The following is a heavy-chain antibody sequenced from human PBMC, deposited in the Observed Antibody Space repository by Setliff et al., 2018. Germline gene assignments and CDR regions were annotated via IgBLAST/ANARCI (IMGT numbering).Heavy chain of an antibody. V-gene: IGHV4-39*07. D-gene: IGHD3-16*01. CDR1: GLSLSSTTYY. Sequence: SETLSLTCTVSGLSLSSTTYYWAWVRQPPGKGLEWIGSVFFIGGTSSNPSLESRVSVSVDSSENQISLKLSSVTAADTAVYYCARGGTSENLYAMDVWGQGTTVTAP. CDR3: ARGGTSENLYAMDV. J-gene: IGHJ6*02. CDR2: VFFIGGT.